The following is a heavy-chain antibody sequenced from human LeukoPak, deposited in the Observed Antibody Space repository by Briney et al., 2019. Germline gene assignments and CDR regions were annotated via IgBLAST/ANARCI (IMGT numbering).Heavy chain of an antibody. CDR2: IYYGGST. V-gene: IGHV4-30-4*08. J-gene: IGHJ4*02. Sequence: SQTLSLTCTVSGGSISSGDYYWSWIRQPPGKGLEWIGYIYYGGSTYYNPSLKSRVTISVDTSKNQFSPKLSSVTAADTAVYYCARAGDYGVDYWGQGTLSPSPQ. CDR3: ARAGDYGVDY. CDR1: GGSISSGDYY. D-gene: IGHD4-17*01.